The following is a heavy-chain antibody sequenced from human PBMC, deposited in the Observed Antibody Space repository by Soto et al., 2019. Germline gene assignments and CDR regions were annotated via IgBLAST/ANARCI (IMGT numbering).Heavy chain of an antibody. V-gene: IGHV4-31*03. Sequence: QVQLQESGPGLVKPSQILSLTCTVSGGSISSGGYYWSWIRQHPGKGLEWIGYIYYSGSTYYNPSLNSRVTLSVDTSKNQFSLKLSSVTAADTAVYYCAREWRDYYFDYWGQGTLVTVSS. CDR2: IYYSGST. J-gene: IGHJ4*02. CDR3: AREWRDYYFDY. CDR1: GGSISSGGYY.